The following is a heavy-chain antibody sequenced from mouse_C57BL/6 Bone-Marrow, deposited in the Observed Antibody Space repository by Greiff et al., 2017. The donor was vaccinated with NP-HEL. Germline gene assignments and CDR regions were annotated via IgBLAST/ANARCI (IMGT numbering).Heavy chain of an antibody. Sequence: EVKVEESGGGLVKPGGSLKLSCAASGFTFSSYAMSWVRQTPEKRLEWVATISDGGSYTYHPDNVKGRFTISRDNAKNNLYLQMSHLKSEDTAMYYCARLLRLAWFAYWGQGTLVTVSA. CDR3: ARLLRLAWFAY. D-gene: IGHD1-2*01. CDR2: ISDGGSYT. J-gene: IGHJ3*01. V-gene: IGHV5-4*03. CDR1: GFTFSSYA.